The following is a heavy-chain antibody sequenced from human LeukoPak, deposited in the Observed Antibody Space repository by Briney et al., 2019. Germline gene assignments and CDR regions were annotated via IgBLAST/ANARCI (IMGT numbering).Heavy chain of an antibody. CDR3: ARVEGATTVDY. CDR2: IYYSGST. V-gene: IGHV4-59*01. Sequence: SETLSLTCAVYGGSFSGYYWSWIRQPPGKGLEWIGYIYYSGSTNYNPSLKSRVTISIDTSKNQFSLKLSSVTAADTAVYYCARVEGATTVDYWGQGTLVTVSS. CDR1: GGSFSGYY. J-gene: IGHJ4*02. D-gene: IGHD1-26*01.